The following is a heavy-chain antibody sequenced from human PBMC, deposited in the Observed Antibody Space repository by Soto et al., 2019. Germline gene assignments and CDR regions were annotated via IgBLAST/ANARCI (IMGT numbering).Heavy chain of an antibody. V-gene: IGHV4-30-4*01. CDR1: GGSISSGDYY. CDR3: ARVIYCSGGSCLNWFDP. J-gene: IGHJ5*02. CDR2: IYYSGST. D-gene: IGHD2-15*01. Sequence: PSETLSLTCTVSGGSISSGDYYWSWIRQPPGKGLEWIGYIYYSGSTYYNPSLKSRVTISVDTSKNQFSLKLSSVTAADTAVYYCARVIYCSGGSCLNWFDPWGQGTLVTVSS.